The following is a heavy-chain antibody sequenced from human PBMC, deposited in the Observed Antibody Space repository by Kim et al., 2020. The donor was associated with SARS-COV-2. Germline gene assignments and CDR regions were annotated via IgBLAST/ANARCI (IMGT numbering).Heavy chain of an antibody. CDR2: IWYDGSNK. Sequence: GGSLRLSCAASGFTFSSYGMHWVRQAPGKGLEWVAVIWYDGSNKYYADSVKGRFTISRDNSKNTLYLQMNSLRAEDTAVYYCARDGYNYGGYFDYWGQGTLVTVSS. D-gene: IGHD5-12*01. J-gene: IGHJ4*02. CDR3: ARDGYNYGGYFDY. V-gene: IGHV3-33*01. CDR1: GFTFSSYG.